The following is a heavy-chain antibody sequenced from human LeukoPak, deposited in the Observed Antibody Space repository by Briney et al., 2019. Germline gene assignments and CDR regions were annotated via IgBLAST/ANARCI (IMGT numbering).Heavy chain of an antibody. V-gene: IGHV3-30*14. J-gene: IGHJ4*02. CDR2: ISYDGTNK. D-gene: IGHD1-26*01. CDR1: GFTFSSYA. Sequence: PGGSLRLSCAASGFTFSSYAMHWVRQAPGKGLEWVALISYDGTNKPYADSVKGRFTISRDNSKNTVYLQMNSLRDEDTAVYYCARNVGYWGQGTLVTVSS. CDR3: ARNVGY.